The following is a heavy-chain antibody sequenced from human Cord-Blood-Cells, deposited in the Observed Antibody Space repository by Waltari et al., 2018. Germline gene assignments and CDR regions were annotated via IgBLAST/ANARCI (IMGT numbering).Heavy chain of an antibody. CDR1: GYTFTGSY. CDR3: ARDLDYYDSSGYVDY. D-gene: IGHD3-22*01. V-gene: IGHV1-2*06. J-gene: IGHJ4*02. CDR2: INPNRGGT. Sequence: QVQLVQSGAEVKKPGASVKVSCKASGYTFTGSYMHWVRQAPGQGLEWMGRINPNRGGTNYAQKFQGRVTMTRDTSISTAYMELSRLRSDDTAVYYCARDLDYYDSSGYVDYWGQGTLVTVSS.